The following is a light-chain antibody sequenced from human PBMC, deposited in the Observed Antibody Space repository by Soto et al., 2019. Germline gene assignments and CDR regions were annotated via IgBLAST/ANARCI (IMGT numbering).Light chain of an antibody. Sequence: QSALTQPRSVSGSPGQSVTISCTGTSSDVGGYNYVSWYQLHPGTAPKLMIYDVSKRPSGVRDRFSGSKSGNTASLTISGLQAEDEADYYCCSYAGSYTRVFGGGTKLTVL. CDR2: DVS. CDR1: SSDVGGYNY. CDR3: CSYAGSYTRV. V-gene: IGLV2-11*01. J-gene: IGLJ3*02.